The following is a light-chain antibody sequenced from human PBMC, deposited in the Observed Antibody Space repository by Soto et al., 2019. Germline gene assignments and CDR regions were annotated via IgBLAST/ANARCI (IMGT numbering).Light chain of an antibody. V-gene: IGLV2-14*01. J-gene: IGLJ2*01. CDR3: SSFTDRTTVV. Sequence: QSVLTQPASVSGSPGQSITISCTGTSSGVGAYNYVSWYQQHPGKAPKLIIYNVSNRPSGVSNRFSGSKSANTASLTIFGLQAEDEAEYYCSSFTDRTTVVFGGGTKLTVL. CDR1: SSGVGAYNY. CDR2: NVS.